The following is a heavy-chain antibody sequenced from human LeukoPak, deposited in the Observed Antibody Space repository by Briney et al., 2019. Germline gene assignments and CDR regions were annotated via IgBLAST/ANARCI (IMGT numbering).Heavy chain of an antibody. J-gene: IGHJ6*03. CDR1: GFTFSSYA. CDR2: ISGSGGST. D-gene: IGHD3-3*01. CDR3: AKDASYYDFWSGYLSIYYMDV. Sequence: PGGSLRLSCAASGFTFSSYAMSWVRQAPGKGLEWVSAISGSGGSTYYADSVKGRFTISRDNSKNTLYLQMNSLRAEDTAVYYCAKDASYYDFWSGYLSIYYMDVWGKGTTVTVSS. V-gene: IGHV3-23*01.